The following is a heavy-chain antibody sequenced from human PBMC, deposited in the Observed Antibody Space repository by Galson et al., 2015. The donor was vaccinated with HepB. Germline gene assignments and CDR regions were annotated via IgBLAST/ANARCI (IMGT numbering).Heavy chain of an antibody. V-gene: IGHV3-74*01. CDR1: RFTFSSYW. Sequence: SLRLSCAASRFTFSSYWMHWVRQAPGKGLVWVSRINPDGTTRTYADSVNGRFTISRDDAENTLYLQMNSLRAEDTAIYYCVRGVKESFDDQGQGTLVTVS. J-gene: IGHJ4*02. CDR3: VRGVKESFDD. D-gene: IGHD3-10*01. CDR2: INPDGTTR.